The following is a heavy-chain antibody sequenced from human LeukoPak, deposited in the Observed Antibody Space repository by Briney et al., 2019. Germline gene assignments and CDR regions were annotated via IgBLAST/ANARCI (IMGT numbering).Heavy chain of an antibody. CDR1: GGSISSYY. D-gene: IGHD2-8*01. CDR2: IYSSGST. J-gene: IGHJ4*02. CDR3: ATTSGPYCTNGVCNDY. Sequence: SETLSLTCTVSGGSISSYYWSWIRQPAGKGLEWIGRIYSSGSTNYNPSLKSRVTMSVDTSKNQFSLKLSSVTAADTAVYYCATTSGPYCTNGVCNDYWGQGTLVTVSS. V-gene: IGHV4-4*07.